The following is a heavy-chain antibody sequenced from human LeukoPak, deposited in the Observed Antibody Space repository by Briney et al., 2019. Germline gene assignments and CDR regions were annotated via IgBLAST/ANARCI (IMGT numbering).Heavy chain of an antibody. CDR3: VKDGDIVVVPAAMGPFDS. D-gene: IGHD2-2*01. V-gene: IGHV3-64D*06. CDR1: GFTFSSYA. J-gene: IGHJ4*02. Sequence: GGSLRLSCSASGFTFSSYAMHWVRQAPGKGLEYVSAISSNGGSTYYADSVKGRFTISRDNSKNTLYLQMSSLRAEDTAVYYCVKDGDIVVVPAAMGPFDSWGQGTLVTVSS. CDR2: ISSNGGST.